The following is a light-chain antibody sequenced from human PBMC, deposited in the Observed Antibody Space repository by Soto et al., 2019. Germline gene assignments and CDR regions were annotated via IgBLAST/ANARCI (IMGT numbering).Light chain of an antibody. CDR3: QSYDSSLSGTLV. CDR1: SSNIGAGYD. J-gene: IGLJ2*01. Sequence: QSVLTQPPSVSGAPGQRVTSSCTGSSSNIGAGYDVHWYQQLPGTAPKLLIYGNSNRPSGVPDRFSGSKSGTSASLAITGLQAEVEADYYCQSYDSSLSGTLVFGGGTKVTVL. V-gene: IGLV1-40*01. CDR2: GNS.